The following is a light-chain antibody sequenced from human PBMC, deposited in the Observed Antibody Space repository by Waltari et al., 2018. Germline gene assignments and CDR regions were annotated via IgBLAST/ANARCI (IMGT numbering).Light chain of an antibody. CDR3: QQYGRSST. V-gene: IGKV3-20*01. J-gene: IGKJ4*01. CDR2: GVS. Sequence: VMTQSPGTLSLSPGEGATLSCRTSPSISNSYLAGYQQKPGQAPRLLVYGVSKRATGIPDRFSGSGSGTDFTLTISRLESEDFALYYCQQYGRSSTFGGGTKVEMK. CDR1: PSISNSY.